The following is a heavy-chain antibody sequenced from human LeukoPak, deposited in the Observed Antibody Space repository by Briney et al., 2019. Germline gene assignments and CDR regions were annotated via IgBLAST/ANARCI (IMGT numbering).Heavy chain of an antibody. V-gene: IGHV1-3*02. Sequence: ASVKVSCKASGYTFTSYAMHWVRQAPGQRLEWMGWSNAGNGNTKYSQEFQGRVTITRDTSASTAYMELSNLRSEDMAVYYRARAPGGLQPYGTDVWGQGTTVTVSS. CDR1: GYTFTSYA. CDR2: SNAGNGNT. CDR3: ARAPGGLQPYGTDV. D-gene: IGHD4-11*01. J-gene: IGHJ6*01.